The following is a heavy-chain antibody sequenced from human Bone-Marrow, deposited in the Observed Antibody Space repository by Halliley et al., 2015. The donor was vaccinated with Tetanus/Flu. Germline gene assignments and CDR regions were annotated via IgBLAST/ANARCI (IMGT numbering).Heavy chain of an antibody. V-gene: IGHV3-53*01. D-gene: IGHD3-16*01. CDR1: GFSVTTNY. Sequence: SLRLSCAASGFSVTTNYMSWVRRAPGKGLEWVSLLYTGGTTHYADSVKGRFAVSTDNSRNTLFLQMSSLRAEDTAMYYCARLLEAPSGEFRYFDYWGQGTLVTVSS. J-gene: IGHJ4*02. CDR2: LYTGGTT. CDR3: ARLLEAPSGEFRYFDY.